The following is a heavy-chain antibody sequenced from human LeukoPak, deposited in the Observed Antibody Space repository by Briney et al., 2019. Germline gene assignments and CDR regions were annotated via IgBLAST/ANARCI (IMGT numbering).Heavy chain of an antibody. CDR3: ARTISTYYFYYMDV. CDR1: GGSISSYY. V-gene: IGHV4-59*01. J-gene: IGHJ6*03. D-gene: IGHD3-3*01. Sequence: SETLSLTCTVSGGSISSYYWSWIRQPPGKGLEWIGYIYYSGSTNYNPSLKSRVTISVDTSKNQFSLKLSSVTAADTAVCYCARTISTYYFYYMDVRGKGTTVTVSS. CDR2: IYYSGST.